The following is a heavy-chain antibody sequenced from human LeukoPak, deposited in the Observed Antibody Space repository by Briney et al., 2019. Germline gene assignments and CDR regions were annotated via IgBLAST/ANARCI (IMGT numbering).Heavy chain of an antibody. CDR2: ISSSSSTI. Sequence: GGSLRLSCAASGFTFSSYSMNWVRQAPGKGLEWVSYISSSSSTIYYADSVKGRFTISRDNAKNSLYLQMNSLRAEDTAVYYCARDLGPLRSGNSDYWGQGTLVTVSS. J-gene: IGHJ4*02. CDR3: ARDLGPLRSGNSDY. D-gene: IGHD1-26*01. V-gene: IGHV3-48*04. CDR1: GFTFSSYS.